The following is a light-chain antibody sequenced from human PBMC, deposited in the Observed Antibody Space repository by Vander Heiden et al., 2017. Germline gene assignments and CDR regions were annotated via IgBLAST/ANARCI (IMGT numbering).Light chain of an antibody. CDR2: DAS. Sequence: EIVLTQSPATLSLSPGERAALSCGASQSVSNSYLAWYQHKPGLAPRLLIYDASRRATGIPDRFSGRGSGTDFTLTISRLEPEDFAVYYCQLYGWSPPSSFGQWIKLRLK. CDR1: QSVSNSY. V-gene: IGKV3D-20*01. CDR3: QLYGWSPPSS. J-gene: IGKJ2*03.